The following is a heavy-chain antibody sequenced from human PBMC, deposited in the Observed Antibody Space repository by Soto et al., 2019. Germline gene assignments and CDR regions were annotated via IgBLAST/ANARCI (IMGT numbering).Heavy chain of an antibody. V-gene: IGHV3-15*07. J-gene: IGHJ4*02. Sequence: EVQLVESGGGLVKPVGSLRLSCSASGFSIINAWMHWVRQAPGKGLEWVGRVKSKADGGTADYAAPVKGRFTISRDNSKNTQYLQINSLKMEDTAVYYCNPYPDLWGGHTPLWGQGTLVTVSS. CDR3: NPYPDLWGGHTPL. CDR1: GFSIINAW. CDR2: VKSKADGGTA. D-gene: IGHD3-3*01.